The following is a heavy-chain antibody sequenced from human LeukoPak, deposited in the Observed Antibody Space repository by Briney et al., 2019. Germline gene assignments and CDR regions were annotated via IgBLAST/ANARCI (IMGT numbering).Heavy chain of an antibody. CDR2: IYSGGSI. J-gene: IGHJ4*02. D-gene: IGHD2-21*02. CDR3: ARSTTADLVFDY. CDR1: GFTVSSNY. V-gene: IGHV3-53*01. Sequence: GGSLRLSCAASGFTVSSNYMNWVRQAPGKGLEWVSVIYSGGSIYYADSVKGRFTISKDNSKNTLYLQMNSLRAEDTAVYYCARSTTADLVFDYWGQGTLVTVSS.